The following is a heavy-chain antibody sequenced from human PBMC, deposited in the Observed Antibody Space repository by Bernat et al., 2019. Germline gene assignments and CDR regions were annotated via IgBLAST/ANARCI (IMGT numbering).Heavy chain of an antibody. CDR2: IVSSGSTI. V-gene: IGHV3-48*03. CDR1: GFTFSSYE. D-gene: IGHD2-8*02. J-gene: IGHJ3*02. CDR3: AKGGYCTGDLCYRLNAFDI. Sequence: EVQLVESGGGLVQPGGSLRLSCAASGFTFSSYEMNWVRQAPGKGLQWVSYIVSSGSTIYYADSVRGRFTISRDNAKNSLYLQMNSLRAEDTAVYYCAKGGYCTGDLCYRLNAFDIWGQGTMVTVSS.